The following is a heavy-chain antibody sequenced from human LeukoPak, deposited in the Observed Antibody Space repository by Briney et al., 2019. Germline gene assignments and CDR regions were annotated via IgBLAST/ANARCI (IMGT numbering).Heavy chain of an antibody. J-gene: IGHJ6*02. V-gene: IGHV3-33*01. CDR1: GFSFSSCD. CDR3: ARDGFLWFGEFRQSYYYGMDV. Sequence: VQPGRSLRLSCAASGFSFSSCDMHWVRQAPGKGLEWVAVMWYDGSNKYYADSVKGRFTISRDNSKNTLYLQMNSLRAEDTAEYYCARDGFLWFGEFRQSYYYGMDVWGQGTTVTVSS. D-gene: IGHD3-10*01. CDR2: MWYDGSNK.